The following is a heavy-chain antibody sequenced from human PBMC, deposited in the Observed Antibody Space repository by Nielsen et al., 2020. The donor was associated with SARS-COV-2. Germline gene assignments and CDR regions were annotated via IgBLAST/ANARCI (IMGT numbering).Heavy chain of an antibody. D-gene: IGHD4-17*01. CDR2: IYYSGTT. CDR3: ARATMTDADAFDI. Sequence: SKTLSSTFTVPGASINSGDYYWNWVRQPPGKGLEWIRYIYYSGTTYYNPSHESRATISVATSKSQFSLKLRSVTAADTAVYYCARATMTDADAFDIWGQGAMVSVSS. V-gene: IGHV4-30-4*01. CDR1: GASINSGDYY. J-gene: IGHJ3*02.